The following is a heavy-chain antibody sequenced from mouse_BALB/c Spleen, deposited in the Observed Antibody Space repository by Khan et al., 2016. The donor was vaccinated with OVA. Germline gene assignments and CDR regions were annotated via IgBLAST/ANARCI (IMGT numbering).Heavy chain of an antibody. Sequence: QVQLQQPVPELVNPGASLKVSCKAPGYTFTDYIIGWVKQSTRQGLEWIGDIFPGSGTPYYNEKFKDKATLTADKSSNTAYMQLSSLTSEDSAVYFCARGGYSVFAYWGQGTLVTVSA. J-gene: IGHJ3*01. V-gene: IGHV1-77*01. D-gene: IGHD1-1*01. CDR2: IFPGSGTP. CDR3: ARGGYSVFAY. CDR1: GYTFTDYI.